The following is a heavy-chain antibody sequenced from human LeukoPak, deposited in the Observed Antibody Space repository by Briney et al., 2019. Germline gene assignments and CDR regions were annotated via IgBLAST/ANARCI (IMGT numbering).Heavy chain of an antibody. D-gene: IGHD3-10*01. CDR1: GFTFSSYA. CDR3: AKGRRLLWFGELRSWFDP. V-gene: IGHV3-23*01. CDR2: ISGSGGST. Sequence: GGSLRLSCAASGFTFSSYAMSWVRQAPGKGLEWVSAISGSGGSTYYADSVKGRFTISRDNSKNTLYLQMNSLRAEDTAVYYCAKGRRLLWFGELRSWFDPWGQGTLVTVSS. J-gene: IGHJ5*02.